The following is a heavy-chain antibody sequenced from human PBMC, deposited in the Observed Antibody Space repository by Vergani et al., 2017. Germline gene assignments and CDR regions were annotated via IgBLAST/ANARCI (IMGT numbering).Heavy chain of an antibody. CDR1: GFSFNSYW. CDR3: ARDGWELLDYFYYMDV. CDR2: IKSDGSIT. D-gene: IGHD1-26*01. J-gene: IGHJ6*03. Sequence: DVHLAESGGGFFQPGGSLRLSCSASGFSFNSYWMHWVRQVPGKGLLWVSRIKSDGSITAYADSVKGRFTISRDDAQNTLYLQMNSLRVEDTGVYYCARDGWELLDYFYYMDVWGKXP. V-gene: IGHV3-74*03.